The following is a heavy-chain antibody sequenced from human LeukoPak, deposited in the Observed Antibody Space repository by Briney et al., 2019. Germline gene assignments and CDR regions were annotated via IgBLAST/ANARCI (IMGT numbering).Heavy chain of an antibody. V-gene: IGHV1-8*01. CDR3: ARGLRLPDSSGYVIDY. J-gene: IGHJ4*02. CDR2: MNPKSGNT. D-gene: IGHD3-22*01. CDR1: GYTFTSYD. Sequence: ASVTVSCKASGYTFTSYDINWVRQAAGQGLEWMGWMNPKSGNTGYAQKFQGRVTMTRNTSIRTVYVELNSLRSEDTAMYYCARGLRLPDSSGYVIDYWGQGTLVTVSS.